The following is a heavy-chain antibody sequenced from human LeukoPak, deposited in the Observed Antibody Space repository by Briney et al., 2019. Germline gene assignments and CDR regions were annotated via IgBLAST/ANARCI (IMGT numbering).Heavy chain of an antibody. Sequence: GASVKVSCKASGYTFTGYYMHWVRQAPGQGLEWMGWINPNSGGTSFAQKFQGRVTLTRGTSISTAYMELNRLTSADTAMYYCARDFGIFGVVSPTGPDYWGQGTLVTVSS. D-gene: IGHD3-3*01. V-gene: IGHV1-2*02. CDR1: GYTFTGYY. J-gene: IGHJ4*02. CDR2: INPNSGGT. CDR3: ARDFGIFGVVSPTGPDY.